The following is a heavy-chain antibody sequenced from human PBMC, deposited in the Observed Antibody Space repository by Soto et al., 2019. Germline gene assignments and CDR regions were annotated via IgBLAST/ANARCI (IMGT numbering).Heavy chain of an antibody. CDR2: MNPNSGNT. CDR3: ARGLWTFYYYMDV. Sequence: ASVKVSCKASGYTFTSYGISWGRHAPGQGLEWMGWMNPNSGNTGYAQKFQGRVTMTRNTSISTAYMELSSLRSEDTAVYYCARGLWTFYYYMDVWGKGTTVTVSS. J-gene: IGHJ6*03. V-gene: IGHV1-8*02. D-gene: IGHD1-1*01. CDR1: GYTFTSYG.